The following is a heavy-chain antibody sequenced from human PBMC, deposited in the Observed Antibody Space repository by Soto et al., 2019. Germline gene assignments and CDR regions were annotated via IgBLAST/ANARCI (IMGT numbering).Heavy chain of an antibody. D-gene: IGHD2-2*01. V-gene: IGHV3-23*01. Sequence: GESLKISCAASGFTFSSYAMSWVSQAPGKGLEWVSAISGSGGSTYYADSVKGRFTISRDNSKNTLYLQMNSLRAEDTAVYYCAKVYCSSTSCYYFDYWGQGTLVIVSS. CDR1: GFTFSSYA. J-gene: IGHJ4*02. CDR3: AKVYCSSTSCYYFDY. CDR2: ISGSGGST.